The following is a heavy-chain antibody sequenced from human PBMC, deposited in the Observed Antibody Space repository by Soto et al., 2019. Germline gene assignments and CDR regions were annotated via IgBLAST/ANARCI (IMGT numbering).Heavy chain of an antibody. J-gene: IGHJ4*02. V-gene: IGHV3-23*01. CDR2: ISGSGGST. CDR3: ARPTTVIYFDY. D-gene: IGHD4-17*01. CDR1: GFTLSSYV. Sequence: EVQLLESGGGLVQPGGSLRLSCAASGFTLSSYVMSWVRQAPGKGLEWVSAISGSGGSTYYADSVKGRFTISRDNSKNTLYLQMNILRAEYTAVYYFARPTTVIYFDYWGQGTLVTVSS.